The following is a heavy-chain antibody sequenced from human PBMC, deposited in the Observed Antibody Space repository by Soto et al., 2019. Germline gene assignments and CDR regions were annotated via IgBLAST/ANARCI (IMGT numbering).Heavy chain of an antibody. Sequence: SVKVSCKASGFTFTSSAMQWVRQARGQRLEWIGWIVVGSGNTNYAQKFQERVTITRDMSTSTAYMELSSLRSEDTAVYYCAAARAGDIMTGYGLGWFDPWGQGTLVTVSS. CDR1: GFTFTSSA. J-gene: IGHJ5*02. V-gene: IGHV1-58*02. CDR2: IVVGSGNT. CDR3: AAARAGDIMTGYGLGWFDP. D-gene: IGHD3-9*01.